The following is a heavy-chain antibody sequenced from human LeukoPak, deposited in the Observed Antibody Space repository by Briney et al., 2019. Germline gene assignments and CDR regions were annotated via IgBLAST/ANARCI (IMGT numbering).Heavy chain of an antibody. Sequence: QSGGSLRLSCAASGFTFSSYGMHWVRQAPGKGLEWVAVIWYDGSNKYYADSVKGRFTISRDNSKNTLYLQMNSLRAEDTAVYYCAKGGDLRYFDWLPLDYWGQGTLVTVSS. V-gene: IGHV3-30*02. D-gene: IGHD3-9*01. CDR1: GFTFSSYG. CDR3: AKGGDLRYFDWLPLDY. J-gene: IGHJ4*02. CDR2: IWYDGSNK.